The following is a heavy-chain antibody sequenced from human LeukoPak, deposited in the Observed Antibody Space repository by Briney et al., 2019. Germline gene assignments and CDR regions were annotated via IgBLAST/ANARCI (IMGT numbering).Heavy chain of an antibody. CDR1: GYIFTGYY. J-gene: IGHJ4*02. V-gene: IGHV1-2*06. CDR3: ARASGNYWDFDH. CDR2: INPNSGDT. D-gene: IGHD1-7*01. Sequence: ASVKVSCKASGYIFTGYYMHWVRQAPEQGLEWMGRINPNSGDTYYAQNLQGRVTMTRDTSITTAYMELSSLTSDDTAVYYCARASGNYWDFDHWGQGTLVTVSS.